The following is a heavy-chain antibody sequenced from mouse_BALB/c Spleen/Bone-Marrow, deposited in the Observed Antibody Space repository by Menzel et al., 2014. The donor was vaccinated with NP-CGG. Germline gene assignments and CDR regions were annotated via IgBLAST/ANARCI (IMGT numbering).Heavy chain of an antibody. D-gene: IGHD1-1*01. V-gene: IGHV5-4*02. J-gene: IGHJ2*01. CDR2: ISDGGSYT. Sequence: EVQLVESGGGLVKPGGSLKLSCAASGFTFSDYYMYWVRQTPEKRLEWVATISDGGSYTYYPDSVKGRFTISRDNAKNNLYLQMSSLKSEDTAMCYCARGSSYFDYWGQGTTLTVSS. CDR3: ARGSSYFDY. CDR1: GFTFSDYY.